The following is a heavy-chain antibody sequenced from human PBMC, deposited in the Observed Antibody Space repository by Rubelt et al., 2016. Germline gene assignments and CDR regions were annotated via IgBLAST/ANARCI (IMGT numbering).Heavy chain of an antibody. CDR2: INHSGST. D-gene: IGHD2-2*02. J-gene: IGHJ6*03. CDR3: ARLGLYCSSTSCYTRGYYYYMDV. V-gene: IGHV4-34*01. Sequence: GAGLLKPSETLSLTCAVYGGSFSGYYWSWIRQPPGKGLEWIGEINHSGSTNYNPSLKSRVTISVDTSKNQFSLKLSSVTAADTAVYYCARLGLYCSSTSCYTRGYYYYMDVWGKGTTVTVSS. CDR1: GGSFSGYY.